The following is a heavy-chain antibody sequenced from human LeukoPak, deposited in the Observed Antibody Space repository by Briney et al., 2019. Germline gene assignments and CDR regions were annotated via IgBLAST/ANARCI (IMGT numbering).Heavy chain of an antibody. Sequence: ASVKVSCKASGYTFTGYYMHWVRQAPGQGLEWMGWINPNSGGTNYAQKFQGRVTMTRDTSISTAYMELSRLRSDDTAVYYCARDPGYRVLEWYLSGYYYMDVWGKGTTVTVSS. CDR1: GYTFTGYY. CDR2: INPNSGGT. CDR3: ARDPGYRVLEWYLSGYYYMDV. D-gene: IGHD3-3*01. V-gene: IGHV1-2*02. J-gene: IGHJ6*03.